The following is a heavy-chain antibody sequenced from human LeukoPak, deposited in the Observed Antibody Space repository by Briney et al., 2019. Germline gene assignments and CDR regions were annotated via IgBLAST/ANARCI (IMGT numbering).Heavy chain of an antibody. J-gene: IGHJ4*02. V-gene: IGHV3-30-3*01. CDR2: ISYDGSNK. Sequence: GRSLRLSCAASGFTFSSYAMHWVRQAPGKGLEWVAVISYDGSNKYYADSVKGRFTISRDNSKNTLYLQMNSLRAEDTAVYYCAKDQDWRGIAVAGTPCDYWGQGTLVTVSS. CDR3: AKDQDWRGIAVAGTPCDY. D-gene: IGHD6-19*01. CDR1: GFTFSSYA.